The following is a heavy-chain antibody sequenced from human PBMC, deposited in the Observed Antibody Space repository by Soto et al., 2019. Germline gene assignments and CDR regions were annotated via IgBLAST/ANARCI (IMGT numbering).Heavy chain of an antibody. CDR1: GFTFSSYA. CDR3: ARVGIQWYIDY. Sequence: QVQLVESGGGVVQPGRSLRLSCAASGFTFSSYAMHWVRQAPGKGLEWVAVISYDGSNKYYADSVKGRFTISRDNSKNTLYLQMNSLRAEDTAVYYCARVGIQWYIDYWGQGTLVTVSS. V-gene: IGHV3-30-3*01. CDR2: ISYDGSNK. D-gene: IGHD6-19*01. J-gene: IGHJ4*02.